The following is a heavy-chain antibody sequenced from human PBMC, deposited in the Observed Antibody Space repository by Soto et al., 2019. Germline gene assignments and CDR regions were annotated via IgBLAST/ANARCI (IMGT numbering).Heavy chain of an antibody. Sequence: GGSLRLSCAAAGFTFSSYGMHWVRQAPGKGLEWVAVIWYDGSNKYYADSVKGRFTISRDNSKNTLYLQMNSLRAEDTAVYYCARDREARPENWFDPWGQGTLVTVSS. V-gene: IGHV3-33*01. CDR1: GFTFSSYG. D-gene: IGHD6-6*01. CDR2: IWYDGSNK. J-gene: IGHJ5*02. CDR3: ARDREARPENWFDP.